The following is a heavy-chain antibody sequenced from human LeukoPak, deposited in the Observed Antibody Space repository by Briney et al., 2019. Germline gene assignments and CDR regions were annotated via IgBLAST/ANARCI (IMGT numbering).Heavy chain of an antibody. CDR2: IHYTGKP. V-gene: IGHV4-59*11. CDR3: ARFGVDYDMDV. D-gene: IGHD3-16*01. J-gene: IGHJ6*02. Sequence: SETLSLTCSVSGGSISGHYWTWIRQPPGKGLEWIGQIHYTGKPDYYPSLKSRITISVDTSKNQVSLQVSSVTAADSAIYYCARFGVDYDMDVWGHGTTVTVFS. CDR1: GGSISGHY.